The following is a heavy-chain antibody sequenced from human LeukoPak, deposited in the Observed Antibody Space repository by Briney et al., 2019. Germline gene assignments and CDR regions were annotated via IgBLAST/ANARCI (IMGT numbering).Heavy chain of an antibody. J-gene: IGHJ4*02. CDR1: GFTFSSYG. V-gene: IGHV3-30*02. CDR3: AKEGGIVGAPTDSYYFDY. CDR2: IRYDGSNK. D-gene: IGHD1-26*01. Sequence: GGSLRLSCAASGFTFSSYGMYWVRQAPGKGLEWVAFIRYDGSNKYYADSVKGRFTISRDNSKNTLYLQMNSPRAEDTAVYYCAKEGGIVGAPTDSYYFDYWGQGTLVTVSS.